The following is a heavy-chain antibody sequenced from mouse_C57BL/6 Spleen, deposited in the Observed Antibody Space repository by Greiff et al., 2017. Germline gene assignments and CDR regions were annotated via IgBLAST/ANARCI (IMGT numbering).Heavy chain of an antibody. J-gene: IGHJ4*01. V-gene: IGHV1-18*01. CDR3: ARITTVVATDYYAMDY. D-gene: IGHD1-1*01. CDR1: GYTFTDYN. CDR2: INPNNGGT. Sequence: EVQLQQSGPELVKPGASVKIPCKASGYTFTDYNMDWVKQSHGKSLEWIGDINPNNGGTIYNQKFKGKATLTVAKSSSTAYLELRSLTSEDTAVYYCARITTVVATDYYAMDYWGQGTSVTVSS.